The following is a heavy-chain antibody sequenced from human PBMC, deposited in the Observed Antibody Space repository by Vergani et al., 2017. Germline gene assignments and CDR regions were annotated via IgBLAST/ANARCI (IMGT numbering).Heavy chain of an antibody. J-gene: IGHJ3*01. CDR3: GRDYEYHWVTDF. CDR2: IQYVGGYQ. D-gene: IGHD2-21*02. Sequence: QVRLEESGGGVVQPGESLTLSCLMSGFTFRDHAMHWVRRSPARGMEWLGVIQYVGGYQYYADSVQGRFIVSRDNSQNILYLHMRSLRIEDTATYFCGRDYEYHWVTDFWGKGTIVTVS. V-gene: IGHV3-30*03. CDR1: GFTFRDHA.